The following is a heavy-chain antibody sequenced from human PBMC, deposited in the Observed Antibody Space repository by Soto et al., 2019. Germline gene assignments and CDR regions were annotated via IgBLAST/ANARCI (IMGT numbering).Heavy chain of an antibody. D-gene: IGHD2-15*01. V-gene: IGHV1-8*01. CDR2: MNPNSGNT. CDR3: ARGWGGTSYSGNWFDP. J-gene: IGHJ5*02. CDR1: GYTFTSYD. Sequence: GASVKVSCKASGYTFTSYDINWVRQATGQGLEWMGWMNPNSGNTGYAQKFQGRVTMTRNTSISTAYMELSSLRSEDTAVYYCARGWGGTSYSGNWFDPWGQGTLVTVSS.